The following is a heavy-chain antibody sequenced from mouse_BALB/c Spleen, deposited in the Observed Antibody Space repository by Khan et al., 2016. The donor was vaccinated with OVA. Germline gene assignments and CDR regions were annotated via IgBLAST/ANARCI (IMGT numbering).Heavy chain of an antibody. CDR3: ARDNPTPMAY. Sequence: EVELVESGGGLVQPGDSLRLSCATSGFTFTDYYMSWVRQPPGKALEWLGFIRNKANGYTTEYSASVKGRFTISRANSQCILYLQLNTLRAEDSATYYCARDNPTPMAYWGQGTSVTVSS. CDR2: IRNKANGYTT. J-gene: IGHJ4*01. V-gene: IGHV7-3*02. CDR1: GFTFTDYY.